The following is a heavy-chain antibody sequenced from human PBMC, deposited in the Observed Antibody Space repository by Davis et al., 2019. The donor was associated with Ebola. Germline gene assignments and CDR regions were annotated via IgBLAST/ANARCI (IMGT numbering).Heavy chain of an antibody. D-gene: IGHD1-1*01. V-gene: IGHV1-2*04. CDR2: INPNRGVT. Sequence: AASVKVSCKASGYTFTDYYMQWVRQPPGQGLEWMGWINPNRGVTNYAQKFQDWVTMTRETSINTAYMELSRLRSDDTAVFYCARGTRVIGSTRGATDYWGQGTLVTVSS. CDR1: GYTFTDYY. J-gene: IGHJ4*02. CDR3: ARGTRVIGSTRGATDY.